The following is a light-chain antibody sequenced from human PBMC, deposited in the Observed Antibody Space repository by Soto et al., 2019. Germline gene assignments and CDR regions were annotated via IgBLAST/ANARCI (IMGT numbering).Light chain of an antibody. CDR2: DVS. J-gene: IGKJ4*01. Sequence: DIQMTQSPSTLSASVGDRVISTCRASQSLGTWLAWYQQKPGTAPVLLIYDVSRLESGVPSRFSGSGSGTEFTLTISSLQPDDFATYYCQQYFSYPLPFGGGTRVEIK. CDR1: QSLGTW. V-gene: IGKV1-5*01. CDR3: QQYFSYPLP.